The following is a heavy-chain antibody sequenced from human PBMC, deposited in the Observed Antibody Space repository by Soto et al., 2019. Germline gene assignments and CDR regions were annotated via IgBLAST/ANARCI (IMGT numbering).Heavy chain of an antibody. CDR1: GLTFSSYG. D-gene: IGHD3-22*01. CDR2: MRSGSTTI. V-gene: IGHV3-48*02. J-gene: IGHJ4*02. CDR3: AGALLLGRSSGWGLNY. Sequence: EVQVVESGGGLVQPGGSLRLSCAVSGLTFSSYGLNWVRQAPGTGLEWISYMRSGSTTIYYADSVKGRFTVSRDDAKNSLFLQLNSLRDDDTAVYYCAGALLLGRSSGWGLNYWGQGTLVTVSS.